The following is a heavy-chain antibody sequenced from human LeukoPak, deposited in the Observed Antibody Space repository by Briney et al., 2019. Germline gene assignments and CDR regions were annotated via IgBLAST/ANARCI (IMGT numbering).Heavy chain of an antibody. Sequence: GASVKVSCKASGYTFTSYDINWVRQATGQGLEWMGWTNPNSGNTGYAQKFQGRVTITRNTSISTAYMELSSLRSEDTAVYYCARGVRLRFLEWLPDYYYMDVWGKGTTVTVSS. CDR2: TNPNSGNT. CDR1: GYTFTSYD. J-gene: IGHJ6*03. D-gene: IGHD3-3*01. V-gene: IGHV1-8*03. CDR3: ARGVRLRFLEWLPDYYYMDV.